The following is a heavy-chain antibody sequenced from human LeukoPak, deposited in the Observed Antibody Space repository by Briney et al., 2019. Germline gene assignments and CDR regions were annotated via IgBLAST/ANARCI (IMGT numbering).Heavy chain of an antibody. CDR2: ISSGGTTK. J-gene: IGHJ3*02. CDR3: ARPQQQWLAPTDAFDI. Sequence: KPGGSLRLSCAASGFTFSDYYMSWIRQAPGKGLEWVSYISSGGTTKYYADSVKGRFTISRDNAKNSLYLQMNSLRAEDTAVYYCARPQQQWLAPTDAFDIWGQGTMVTVSS. V-gene: IGHV3-11*04. CDR1: GFTFSDYY. D-gene: IGHD6-19*01.